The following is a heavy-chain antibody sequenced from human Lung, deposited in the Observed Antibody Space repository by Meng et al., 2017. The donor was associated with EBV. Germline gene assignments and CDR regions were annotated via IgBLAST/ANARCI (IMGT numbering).Heavy chain of an antibody. J-gene: IGHJ4*02. CDR2: IRSKANNYTT. V-gene: IGHV3-73*01. CDR3: TSRSF. Sequence: VEVGGGLVQLCGSLKLFCAASGFPFSGSAMHWVRQASGKGLEWVGRIRSKANNYTTSFGASVEGRFTISRDDSNNTAYLQMNSLKTEDTAIYYCTSRSFWGQGTLVTVSS. CDR1: GFPFSGSA.